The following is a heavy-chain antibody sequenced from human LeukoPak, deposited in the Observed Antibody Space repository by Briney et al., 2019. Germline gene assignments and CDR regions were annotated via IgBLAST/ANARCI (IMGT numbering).Heavy chain of an antibody. CDR3: TGQYCSSTSCFKGLNDY. CDR2: IRSKANSYAT. V-gene: IGHV3-73*01. Sequence: PGGSLKLSCAASGFTFSGSAMHWVRQASGKGLEWVGRIRSKANSYATAYAASVKGRFTISRDDSENTAYLQMNSLKTEDTAVYYCTGQYCSSTSCFKGLNDYWGQGTLVTVSS. J-gene: IGHJ4*02. D-gene: IGHD2-2*01. CDR1: GFTFSGSA.